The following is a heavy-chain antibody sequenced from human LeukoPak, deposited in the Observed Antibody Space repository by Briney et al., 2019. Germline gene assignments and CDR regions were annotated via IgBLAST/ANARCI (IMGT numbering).Heavy chain of an antibody. CDR3: ARESNNDDYGDHDTGMDFDS. Sequence: GASVKVSCKASGYTFTNYYIHWVRQAPGQGLEWMGWVNPHSGGTNYPQKFQGRVTMTRDTSITTAYMELSRLRSDDTAMYYCARESNNDDYGDHDTGMDFDSWGQGTLVTVSS. CDR2: VNPHSGGT. V-gene: IGHV1-2*02. D-gene: IGHD4-17*01. CDR1: GYTFTNYY. J-gene: IGHJ4*02.